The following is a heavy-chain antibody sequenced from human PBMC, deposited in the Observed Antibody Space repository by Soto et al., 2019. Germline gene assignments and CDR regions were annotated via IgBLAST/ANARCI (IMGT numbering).Heavy chain of an antibody. Sequence: QVQLVQSGAEVKKPGASVKVSCKASGYTFSSYGISWVRQAPGQGLEWMGWISAYNGNTNYAQKLQGRVTMTTDTPTSPPYMELRSLRSDDTAVYYCARLWGYGDYGVMGYWGQGTLVPVSS. V-gene: IGHV1-18*01. CDR3: ARLWGYGDYGVMGY. J-gene: IGHJ4*02. D-gene: IGHD4-17*01. CDR2: ISAYNGNT. CDR1: GYTFSSYG.